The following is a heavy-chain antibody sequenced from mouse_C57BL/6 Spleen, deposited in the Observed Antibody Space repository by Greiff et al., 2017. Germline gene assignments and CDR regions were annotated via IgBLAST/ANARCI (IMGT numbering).Heavy chain of an antibody. J-gene: IGHJ3*01. D-gene: IGHD2-5*01. CDR3: TTFYSNYSWFAY. CDR1: GFNIKDYY. V-gene: IGHV14-1*01. Sequence: VHVKQSGAELVRPGASVKLSCTASGFNIKDYYMHWVKQRPEQGLEWIGRIDPEDGDTEYAPKFQGKATMTADTSSNTAYLQLSSLTSEDTAVYYCTTFYSNYSWFAYWGQGTLVTVSA. CDR2: IDPEDGDT.